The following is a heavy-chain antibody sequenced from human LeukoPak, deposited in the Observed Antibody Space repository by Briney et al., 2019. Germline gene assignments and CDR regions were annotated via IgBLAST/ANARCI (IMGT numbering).Heavy chain of an antibody. J-gene: IGHJ6*02. Sequence: NPGGSLRLSCAASGFTFSSYEMNWVRRAPGKGLEWVSYISSSGSTIYYADSVKGRFTISRDNAKNSPYLQMNSLRAEDTTFYYCARDSRGSYSSSWEGYYYYDGMDVWGQGTTVTVSS. CDR3: ARDSRGSYSSSWEGYYYYDGMDV. CDR1: GFTFSSYE. V-gene: IGHV3-48*03. CDR2: ISSSGSTI. D-gene: IGHD6-13*01.